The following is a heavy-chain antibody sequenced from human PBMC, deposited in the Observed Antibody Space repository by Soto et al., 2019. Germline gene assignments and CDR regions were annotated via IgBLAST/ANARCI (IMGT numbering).Heavy chain of an antibody. V-gene: IGHV1-69*01. J-gene: IGHJ4*02. Sequence: QVQLVQSGAEVKKPGSSVKVSCKVSGGTFSNYAISWVRQAPGHGLEWMGGIIPMFTTPNYAQKFEDRVTITADESTNTAYMGLRSLTSDDTAVYYWARGSLFGDYGDFDFWGQGTLVPVSS. CDR3: ARGSLFGDYGDFDF. CDR2: IIPMFTTP. CDR1: GGTFSNYA. D-gene: IGHD4-17*01.